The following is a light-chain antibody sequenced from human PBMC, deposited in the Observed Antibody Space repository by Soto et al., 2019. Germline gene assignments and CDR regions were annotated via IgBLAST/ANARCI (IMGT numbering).Light chain of an antibody. CDR2: GAS. CDR3: QHYDSLPIT. J-gene: IGKJ5*01. CDR1: QSVSSSY. V-gene: IGKV3-20*01. Sequence: EIVLTQSPGTLSLSPGEIATLSCIASQSVSSSYLAWYQQKPGQPPRLLIYGASSRATGIPDRFSGSGSGTDFTLTISRLEPEDFAVFYCQHYDSLPITFGQGTRLEIK.